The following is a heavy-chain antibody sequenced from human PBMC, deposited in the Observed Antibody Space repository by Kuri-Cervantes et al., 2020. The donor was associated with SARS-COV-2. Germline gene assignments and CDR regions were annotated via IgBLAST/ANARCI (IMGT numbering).Heavy chain of an antibody. CDR1: GFSFSTYS. CDR2: ISSSRSYI. D-gene: IGHD2-15*01. V-gene: IGHV3-21*01. Sequence: GESLKISCAASGFSFSTYSMSWVRQAPGKGLEWVSSISSSRSYIFYADSVKGRFTISRDNAKNSLYLQMNSLRAEDTAVYYCVGWWGNGQPPWGQGTRVTVYS. CDR3: VGWWGNGQPP. J-gene: IGHJ5*02.